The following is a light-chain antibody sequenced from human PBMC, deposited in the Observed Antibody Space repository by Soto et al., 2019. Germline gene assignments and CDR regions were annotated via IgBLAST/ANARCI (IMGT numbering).Light chain of an antibody. Sequence: QSALTQPPSASGSPGQSVTISCTGTSSDVGGYNYVSWYQQHPGKAPKVMIYEVIKRPSGVPDRFSGSKSANTASLTVSGLQAEDEAHYYCASYAGSNNLVFGGGTKVTVL. CDR3: ASYAGSNNLV. V-gene: IGLV2-8*01. CDR2: EVI. CDR1: SSDVGGYNY. J-gene: IGLJ3*02.